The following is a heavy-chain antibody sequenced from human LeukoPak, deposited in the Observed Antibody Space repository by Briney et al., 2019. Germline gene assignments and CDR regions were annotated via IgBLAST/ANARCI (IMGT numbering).Heavy chain of an antibody. D-gene: IGHD5-12*01. V-gene: IGHV4-4*07. CDR3: ARDLTSLYRSIFDY. CDR1: GGSISSYY. Sequence: SETLSLTCTVSGGSISSYYWSWIRQPPGKGLEWIGRIYTSGSTNYNLSLKSRVTMSVDTSKNQFSLKLSSVTAADTAVYYCARDLTSLYRSIFDYWGQGTLVTVSS. J-gene: IGHJ4*02. CDR2: IYTSGST.